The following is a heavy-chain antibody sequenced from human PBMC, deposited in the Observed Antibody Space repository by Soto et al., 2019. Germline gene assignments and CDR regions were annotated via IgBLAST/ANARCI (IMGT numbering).Heavy chain of an antibody. Sequence: EVQLVESGGGLVQPGGSLRLSFVALGFTLVSFWRNWFRQAPGKGLGWVSSISNDGSSIYADPVKGRFTISRDNAKNTLYLQMNSLRAEDTAVYYCARLPNKSPQNWGQGTLVIVSP. J-gene: IGHJ1*01. V-gene: IGHV3-74*01. CDR3: ARLPNKSPQN. CDR1: GFTLVSFW. CDR2: ISNDGSS.